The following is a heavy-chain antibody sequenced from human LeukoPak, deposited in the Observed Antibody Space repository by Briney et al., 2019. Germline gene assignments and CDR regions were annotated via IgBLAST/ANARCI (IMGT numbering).Heavy chain of an antibody. CDR1: GFTFSSYE. V-gene: IGHV3-48*03. CDR3: ARRELVMNYFDY. CDR2: ISSSGSTI. Sequence: GGSLRLSCAASGFTFSSYEMNWVRQAPGKGLEWVSYISSSGSTIYYADSVKGRFTISRDNAKNSLYLQMNSLRAEDTAVYYCARRELVMNYFDYWGQGTLVTVSS. J-gene: IGHJ4*02. D-gene: IGHD1-26*01.